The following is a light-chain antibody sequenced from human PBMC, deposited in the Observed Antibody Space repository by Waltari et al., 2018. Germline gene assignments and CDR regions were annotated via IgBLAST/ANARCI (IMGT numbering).Light chain of an antibody. CDR1: QIINRN. CDR3: QQSIQWPYT. CDR2: GVS. Sequence: DIAMTQSPATLSSSPEERATISCRASQIINRNLACYQQKPGQPPRFLIYGVSSRATGIPDRFTGSGSGMEFTLTISSLEPEDVGIYHCQQSIQWPYTFGQGTKVEIK. J-gene: IGKJ2*01. V-gene: IGKV3D-15*01.